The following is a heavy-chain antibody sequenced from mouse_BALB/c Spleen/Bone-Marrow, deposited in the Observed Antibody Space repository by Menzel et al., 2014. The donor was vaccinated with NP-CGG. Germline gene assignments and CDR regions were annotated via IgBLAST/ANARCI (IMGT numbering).Heavy chain of an antibody. Sequence: VQLQQSGAELVKPGASVKLSCKASGYTFSSYYMYWVKQRPGQGLEWIGEINPSNDGTKFNEKFKSKVTLTVGKSSSTAYMQLSSLTPEDSAVYYCTRSNYGYWYFDVWGAGATVTVSS. CDR2: INPSNDGT. CDR3: TRSNYGYWYFDV. D-gene: IGHD1-1*01. V-gene: IGHV1S81*02. J-gene: IGHJ1*01. CDR1: GYTFSSYY.